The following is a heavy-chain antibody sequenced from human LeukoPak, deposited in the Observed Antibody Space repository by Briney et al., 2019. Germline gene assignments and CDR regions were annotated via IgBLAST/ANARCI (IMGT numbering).Heavy chain of an antibody. CDR2: INPNSGGT. V-gene: IGHV1-2*02. Sequence: ASVKVSCKASGYTFTGYYMHWVRQAPGQGLEWMGWINPNSGGTNYAQKFQGRVTMTRDTSISTAYMELSSLRSEDTAVYYCARSSGWLQFLIWGQGTLVTVSS. J-gene: IGHJ4*02. CDR1: GYTFTGYY. D-gene: IGHD5-24*01. CDR3: ARSSGWLQFLI.